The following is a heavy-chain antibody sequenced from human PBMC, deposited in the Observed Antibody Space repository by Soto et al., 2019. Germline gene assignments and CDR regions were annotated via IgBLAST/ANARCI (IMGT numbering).Heavy chain of an antibody. D-gene: IGHD3-3*01. V-gene: IGHV3-48*01. CDR2: ISSSSSTI. CDR1: GFTFSSYS. CDR3: ERRVTIFGVVGALDI. Sequence: GGCLRLSCAACGFTFSSYSMNWVRQAPGKGLEWVSYISSSSSTIYYADSVKGRFTISRDNAKNSLYLQMNSLRAEDTAVYYCERRVTIFGVVGALDIRGQGTMVTVSS. J-gene: IGHJ3*02.